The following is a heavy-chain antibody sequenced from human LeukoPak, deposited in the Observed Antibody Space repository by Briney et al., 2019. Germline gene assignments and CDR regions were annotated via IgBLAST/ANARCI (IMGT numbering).Heavy chain of an antibody. J-gene: IGHJ4*02. Sequence: SETLSLTCTVSGGSISSYYWSWIRQPPGKGLEWIGYIYYSGSTNYNPSLKSRVTISVDTSKNQFSLNLNSVTAADTAVYYCARVPTVTFFDYWGQGTLVTVSS. CDR3: ARVPTVTFFDY. V-gene: IGHV4-59*12. D-gene: IGHD4-17*01. CDR1: GGSISSYY. CDR2: IYYSGST.